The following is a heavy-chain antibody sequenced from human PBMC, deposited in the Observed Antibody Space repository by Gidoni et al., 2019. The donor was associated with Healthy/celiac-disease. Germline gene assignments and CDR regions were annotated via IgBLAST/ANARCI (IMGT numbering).Heavy chain of an antibody. Sequence: EVQLVESGGGLVQPGGSLRLSCAASGFTFSSYWMHWVRQAPGKGLVWVSRINRDGSSTSYADSVKGRFTISRDNAKNTLYLQMNSLRAEDTAVYYCARWGYDFWSGYLIDYWGQGTLVTVSS. V-gene: IGHV3-74*01. D-gene: IGHD3-3*01. CDR1: GFTFSSYW. CDR3: ARWGYDFWSGYLIDY. CDR2: INRDGSST. J-gene: IGHJ4*02.